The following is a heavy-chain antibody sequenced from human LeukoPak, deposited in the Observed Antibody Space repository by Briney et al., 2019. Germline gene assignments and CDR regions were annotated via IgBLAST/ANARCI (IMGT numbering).Heavy chain of an antibody. CDR2: IRNDGGSK. J-gene: IGHJ4*02. CDR1: GFNFRSYG. D-gene: IGHD2-15*01. V-gene: IGHV3-30*02. Sequence: GSLRLSCAASGFNFRSYGMHWVRQAPGKGLEWVTFIRNDGGSKYYTDSVKGRFTISRDNSKNTVYLQMNSLRVEDSAMYYCARGYCSGGSCYETYWGQGTLVTVSS. CDR3: ARGYCSGGSCYETY.